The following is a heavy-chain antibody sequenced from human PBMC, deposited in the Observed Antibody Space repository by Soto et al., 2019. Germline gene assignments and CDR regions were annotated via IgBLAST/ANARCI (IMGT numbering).Heavy chain of an antibody. CDR1: GGSISSSSYY. Sequence: SETLSLTCTVSGGSISSSSYYLGWIRQPPGKGLEWIGSIYYSGSTYYNPSLKSRVTISVDTSTNQFSLKLSSVTAADTAAYYCLVPAATIIDVWGKAPTVTVSS. J-gene: IGHJ6*03. CDR3: LVPAATIIDV. D-gene: IGHD2-2*01. CDR2: IYYSGST. V-gene: IGHV4-39*03.